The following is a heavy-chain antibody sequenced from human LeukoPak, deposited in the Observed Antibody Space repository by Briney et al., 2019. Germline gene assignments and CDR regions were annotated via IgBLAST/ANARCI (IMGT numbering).Heavy chain of an antibody. J-gene: IGHJ1*01. CDR1: GGTFSSYA. D-gene: IGHD2-15*01. CDR2: IIPIFGTA. V-gene: IGHV1-69*13. Sequence: SVKVSCKASGGTFSSYAISWVRQAPGQGLEWMGGIIPIFGTANYAQKFQGRVTITADESTSTAYMELSSLRSEDTAVYYCARDHFRCSGGSCYSEYSQHWGQGTLVTVSS. CDR3: ARDHFRCSGGSCYSEYSQH.